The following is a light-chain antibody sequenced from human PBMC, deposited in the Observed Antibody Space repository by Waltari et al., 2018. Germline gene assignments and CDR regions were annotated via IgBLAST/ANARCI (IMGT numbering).Light chain of an antibody. CDR3: QHYVRLPAT. CDR2: HTS. Sequence: EILLTQSPGTLSLSPGDRTTLSCKASQRIVKYLAWCQQKPGQAPRLLIYHTSIRATGIPDRFSGSGSETDFSLTISRLEPEDFAVYYCQHYVRLPATFGQGTNVEIK. J-gene: IGKJ1*01. CDR1: QRIVKY. V-gene: IGKV3-20*01.